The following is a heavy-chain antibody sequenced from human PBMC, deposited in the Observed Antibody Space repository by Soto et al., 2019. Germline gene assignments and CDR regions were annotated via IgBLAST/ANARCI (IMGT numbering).Heavy chain of an antibody. D-gene: IGHD6-13*01. Sequence: PGGSLRLSCAASGFTFSSYGMHWVRQAPGKGLEWVAVISYDGSNKYYADSVKGRFTISRDNSKNTLYLQMNSLRAEDTAVYYCAKDERYSSSWYDIDYWGQGTLVTVSS. J-gene: IGHJ4*02. CDR3: AKDERYSSSWYDIDY. CDR1: GFTFSSYG. V-gene: IGHV3-30*18. CDR2: ISYDGSNK.